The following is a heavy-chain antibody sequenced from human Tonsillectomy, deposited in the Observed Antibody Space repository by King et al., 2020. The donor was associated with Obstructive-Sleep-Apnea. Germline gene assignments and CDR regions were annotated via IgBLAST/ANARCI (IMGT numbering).Heavy chain of an antibody. CDR1: GYSISSGYY. Sequence: QLQESGPGLVKPSETLSLTCTVSGYSISSGYYWGWIRQPPGKGLEWIGSIYHSGSTYYNPSLKSRVTISVDTSNNQFSLKLSSVTAADTAVYYCARVVVVVAATYYGEYFQHWGQGTLVTVSS. V-gene: IGHV4-38-2*02. J-gene: IGHJ1*01. D-gene: IGHD2-15*01. CDR2: IYHSGST. CDR3: ARVVVVVAATYYGEYFQH.